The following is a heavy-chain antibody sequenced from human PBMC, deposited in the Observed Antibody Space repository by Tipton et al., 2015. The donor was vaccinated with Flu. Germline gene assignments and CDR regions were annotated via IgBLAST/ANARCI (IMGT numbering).Heavy chain of an antibody. D-gene: IGHD3-3*01. Sequence: TLSLTCTVSGGSISSGSYYWGWIRQPPGKGLEWIGSIYYSGSTYCNPSLKSRVTISVDTSKNQFSLKLSSVTAADTAVYYCARDTIFGVAHWGQGTLVTVSS. J-gene: IGHJ4*02. CDR1: GGSISSGSYY. CDR2: IYYSGST. CDR3: ARDTIFGVAH. V-gene: IGHV4-39*07.